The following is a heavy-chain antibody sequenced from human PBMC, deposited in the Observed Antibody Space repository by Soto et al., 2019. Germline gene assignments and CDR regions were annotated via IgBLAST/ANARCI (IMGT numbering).Heavy chain of an antibody. CDR2: VIPVFKTA. V-gene: IGHV1-69*12. CDR1: GGTFSNSP. J-gene: IGHJ6*02. Sequence: QVQLVQSGAEVKKPGSSVKVSCKSSGGTFSNSPISWVRQAPGQGLEWVGGVIPVFKTANYAQKFQGRVTIIADESTNTAYRGLSSLRSGYTAVYYCARSRFVVCVTEDYYVMDVWGQGTTVTVSS. CDR3: ARSRFVVCVTEDYYVMDV. D-gene: IGHD2-21*02.